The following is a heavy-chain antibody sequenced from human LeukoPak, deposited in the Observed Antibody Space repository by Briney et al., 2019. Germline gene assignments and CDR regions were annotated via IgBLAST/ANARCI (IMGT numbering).Heavy chain of an antibody. V-gene: IGHV3-21*01. CDR1: GFSFSTSS. Sequence: SGGSLRLSCVGSGFSFSTSSMNWVRQAPGKGLEWVSSISSTSSYIYYADSVKGRFTISRDNAKNSLYLQMNSLRAEGTAVYYCAREVRGAYYMDVWGKGTTVTISS. J-gene: IGHJ6*03. D-gene: IGHD3-10*01. CDR3: AREVRGAYYMDV. CDR2: ISSTSSYI.